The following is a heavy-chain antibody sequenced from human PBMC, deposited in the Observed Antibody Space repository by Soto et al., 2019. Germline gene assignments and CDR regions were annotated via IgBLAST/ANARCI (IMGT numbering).Heavy chain of an antibody. Sequence: ASVKVSCKASGYTFTSYGMNWVRQAPGRGLEWMGWANPGNGNTKYSQKFQGRVIIERDTSASTAYMELSSLRPDDTAVYYCVRDLDGSGSYYTDYWGQGTLVTVSS. CDR1: GYTFTSYG. CDR3: VRDLDGSGSYYTDY. V-gene: IGHV1-3*01. J-gene: IGHJ4*02. D-gene: IGHD3-10*01. CDR2: ANPGNGNT.